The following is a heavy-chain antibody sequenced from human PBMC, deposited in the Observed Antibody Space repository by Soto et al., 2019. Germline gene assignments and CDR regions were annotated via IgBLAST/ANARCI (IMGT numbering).Heavy chain of an antibody. CDR1: GFTFSNAW. V-gene: IGHV3-15*07. J-gene: IGHJ6*02. Sequence: PGGSLRLSCAASGFTFSNAWMNWVRQAPGKGLEWVGRIKSKTDGGTTDYAAPVKGRFTISRDDSKNTLYLQMNSLKTEDTAVYYCTTSTTYDFWSGYPPSHYYYGLAVWGQGTTVTVSS. CDR2: IKSKTDGGTT. D-gene: IGHD3-3*01. CDR3: TTSTTYDFWSGYPPSHYYYGLAV.